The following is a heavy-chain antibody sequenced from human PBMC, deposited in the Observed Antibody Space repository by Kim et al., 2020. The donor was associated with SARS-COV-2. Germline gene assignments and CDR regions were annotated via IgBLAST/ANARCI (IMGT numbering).Heavy chain of an antibody. CDR3: AKDFNFWSGYYNPYYYGMDV. CDR1: GFTFSSYG. CDR2: ISYDGSNK. D-gene: IGHD3-3*01. V-gene: IGHV3-30*18. J-gene: IGHJ6*02. Sequence: GGSLRLSCAASGFTFSSYGMHWVRQAPGKGLEWVAVISYDGSNKYYADSVKGRFTISRDNSKNTLYLQMNSLRAEDTAVYYCAKDFNFWSGYYNPYYYGMDVWGQGTTVTVSS.